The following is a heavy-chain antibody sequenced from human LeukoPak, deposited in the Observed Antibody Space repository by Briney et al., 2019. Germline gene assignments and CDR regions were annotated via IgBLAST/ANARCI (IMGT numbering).Heavy chain of an antibody. J-gene: IGHJ1*01. D-gene: IGHD2-2*01. CDR1: GFTFSSYT. V-gene: IGHV3-21*01. Sequence: GGSLRLSCAASGFTFSSYTMTWVRRAPGKGLECVSSIGSSNNYIHYADSMKGRVTISRDNAKNSLYLQMDSLRVEDTAVYYCASAERDCSSTSCYWVYWGQGTLVIVSS. CDR2: IGSSNNYI. CDR3: ASAERDCSSTSCYWVY.